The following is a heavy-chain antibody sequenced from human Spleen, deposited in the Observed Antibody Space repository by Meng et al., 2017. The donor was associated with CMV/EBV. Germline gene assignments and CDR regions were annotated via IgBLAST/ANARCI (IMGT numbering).Heavy chain of an antibody. CDR1: GGSISSYY. CDR2: IYYSGST. J-gene: IGHJ6*02. D-gene: IGHD2-8*01. CDR3: ARDLINYYYGMDV. V-gene: IGHV4-59*01. Sequence: SETLSLTCTVSGGSISSYYWSWIRQPPGKGLEWIGYIYYSGSTNYNPSLKSRVTISVYTSKNQFSLKLSSVTAANTAVYYCARDLINYYYGMDVWGQGTTVTVSS.